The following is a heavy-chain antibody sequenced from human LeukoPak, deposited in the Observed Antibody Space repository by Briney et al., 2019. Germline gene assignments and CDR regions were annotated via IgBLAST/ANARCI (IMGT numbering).Heavy chain of an antibody. CDR2: IYPSDSDT. CDR1: GYSFTSYW. J-gene: IGHJ1*01. CDR3: AGSPRYSIAEYFQH. Sequence: GESLKISCKGSGYSFTSYWIGWVRQMPGKGLEWMGIIYPSDSDTRYSPSFQGQVTISADKSTSTAYLQWSSLKASDTAMYYCAGSPRYSIAEYFQHWGQGTLVTVSS. D-gene: IGHD3-16*02. V-gene: IGHV5-51*01.